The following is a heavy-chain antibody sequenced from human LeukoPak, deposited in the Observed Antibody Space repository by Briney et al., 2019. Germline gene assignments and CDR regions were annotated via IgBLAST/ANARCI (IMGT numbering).Heavy chain of an antibody. V-gene: IGHV3-23*01. CDR2: ISGSGGST. Sequence: GGSLRLSCAASGFTFSSYGMSWVRQAPGKGLEWVSAISGSGGSTYYADSVKGRFTISRDNSKNTLYLQMNSLRAEDTAVYYCAKDPTEVERRYYYYYMDVWGKGTTVTISS. CDR3: AKDPTEVERRYYYYYMDV. CDR1: GFTFSSYG. D-gene: IGHD1-1*01. J-gene: IGHJ6*03.